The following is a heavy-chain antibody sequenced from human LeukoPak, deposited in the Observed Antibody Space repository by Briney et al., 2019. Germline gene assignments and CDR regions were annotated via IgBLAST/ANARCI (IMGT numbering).Heavy chain of an antibody. V-gene: IGHV1-2*06. D-gene: IGHD3-22*01. CDR3: ASGPANYYDSSGYPPFDY. J-gene: IGHJ4*02. CDR2: INPNSGAT. CDR1: GYTFTGYY. Sequence: ASVKVSCKASGYTFTGYYVHWVRQAPGQGLEWMGRINPNSGATNYAQNFQGRVTMTRDTSISTAYMELRSLRSDDTAVYYCASGPANYYDSSGYPPFDYWGQGTLVTVSS.